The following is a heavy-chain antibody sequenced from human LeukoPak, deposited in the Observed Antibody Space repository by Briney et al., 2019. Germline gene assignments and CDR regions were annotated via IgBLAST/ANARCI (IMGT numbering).Heavy chain of an antibody. D-gene: IGHD3-22*01. Sequence: GASVKVSCKASGGTFSSYTISWVRQAPGQGLEWMGRIIPILGIANYAQKFQGRVTITADKSTSTAYMELSSLRSEDTAVYYCAREKAMIVVVTTYFDYWGQGTLVTVSS. J-gene: IGHJ4*02. CDR2: IIPILGIA. CDR3: AREKAMIVVVTTYFDY. V-gene: IGHV1-69*04. CDR1: GGTFSSYT.